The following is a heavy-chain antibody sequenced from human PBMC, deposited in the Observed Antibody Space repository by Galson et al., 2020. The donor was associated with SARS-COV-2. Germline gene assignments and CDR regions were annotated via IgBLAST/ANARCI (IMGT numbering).Heavy chain of an antibody. D-gene: IGHD2-15*01. V-gene: IGHV3-11*06. CDR3: ARSGRECSGDICYGAEYFQH. Sequence: GESLKISCAASGFTFSDYYMSWIRQAPGKGLEWLSNMSGSRSYTSYADSVKGRFTISRDNSKNSLYLQMNDLRAEDTALYFCARSGRECSGDICYGAEYFQHWGQGDLVTVSS. J-gene: IGHJ1*01. CDR1: GFTFSDYY. CDR2: MSGSRSYT.